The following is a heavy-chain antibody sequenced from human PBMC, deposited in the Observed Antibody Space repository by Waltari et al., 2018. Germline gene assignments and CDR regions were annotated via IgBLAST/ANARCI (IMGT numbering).Heavy chain of an antibody. CDR1: GASITGYY. Sequence: QVQLQESGPGLVRPSGTLSLTCSVSGASITGYYWTWIRQSAGKGLEGGGRIYTSGTTHYNPSLKSRVIISVDTSKNQFSLNLNSVTAADTAVYYCARDRGWFGEGNSYFYMDSWGKGTTVTVSS. CDR2: IYTSGTT. D-gene: IGHD3-10*01. CDR3: ARDRGWFGEGNSYFYMDS. V-gene: IGHV4-4*07. J-gene: IGHJ6*03.